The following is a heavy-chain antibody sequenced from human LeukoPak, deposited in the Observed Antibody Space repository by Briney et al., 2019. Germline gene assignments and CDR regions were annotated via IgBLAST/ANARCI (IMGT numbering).Heavy chain of an antibody. J-gene: IGHJ3*02. D-gene: IGHD6-6*01. CDR2: IYIGGST. CDR1: GFTVSSCY. Sequence: PGGSLRLSCAASGFTVSSCYMSWVRQAPGKGLEWVSVIYIGGSTYYADSVKGRFTISRDNSKNTLYLQMNSTRAEDTAVYYCASDISSSLGAFNIWGQGTMVTVSS. CDR3: ASDISSSLGAFNI. V-gene: IGHV3-53*01.